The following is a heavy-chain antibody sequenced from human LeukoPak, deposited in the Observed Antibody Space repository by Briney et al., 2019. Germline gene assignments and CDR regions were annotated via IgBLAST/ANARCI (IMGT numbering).Heavy chain of an antibody. D-gene: IGHD5-18*01. J-gene: IGHJ4*02. CDR2: ISSSSSYI. CDR1: GFTFSSYS. V-gene: IGHV3-21*01. CDR3: ARVLDTAMAYFDY. Sequence: PGGSLRLSCAASGFTFSSYSMNWVRQATGKGLEWVSSISSSSSYIYYADSVKGRFTISRDNAKNSLYLQMNSLRAEDTAVYYCARVLDTAMAYFDYWGQGTLLTVSS.